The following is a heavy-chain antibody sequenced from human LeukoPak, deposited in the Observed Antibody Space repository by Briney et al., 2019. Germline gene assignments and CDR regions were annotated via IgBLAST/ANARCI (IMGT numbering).Heavy chain of an antibody. Sequence: PGGSLRLSCVASAFSVSSNYMSWVRHAPGEGLGWVSVIYSGVTTYNADSAKGRFTISRDNPKDTLYLQMNGLRAEDTAVYYCARGGYGDPYYFDYWGQGTLVTVSS. CDR3: ARGGYGDPYYFDY. J-gene: IGHJ4*02. D-gene: IGHD4-17*01. CDR1: AFSVSSNY. V-gene: IGHV3-53*01. CDR2: IYSGVTT.